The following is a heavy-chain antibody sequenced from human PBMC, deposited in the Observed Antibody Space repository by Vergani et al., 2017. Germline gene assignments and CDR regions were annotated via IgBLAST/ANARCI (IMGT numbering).Heavy chain of an antibody. CDR2: IYYSGTS. Sequence: QLQLQESGPGPEQPSETLSLTCTVSGASIVGSNFYWGWIRQSPGKGLEWIGNIYYSGTSYFNPSLKSRVTISVDRPKNQISMKLTSVTASDTAVYYCVRLQLERRGSDGAFDIWGPGTLVTVSS. D-gene: IGHD1-1*01. J-gene: IGHJ3*02. V-gene: IGHV4-39*01. CDR3: VRLQLERRGSDGAFDI. CDR1: GASIVGSNFY.